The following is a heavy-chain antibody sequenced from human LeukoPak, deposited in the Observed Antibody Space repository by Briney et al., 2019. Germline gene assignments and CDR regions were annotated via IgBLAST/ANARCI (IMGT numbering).Heavy chain of an antibody. Sequence: GRSLRLSCAASGFTFSSYGMHWVRQAPGKGLEWVAVISYDGSNKYYADSVKGRFTISRDNSKNTLYLQMNSLRAEDTAVYYCAKQTWGYSYGFRGQGTLVTVSS. CDR3: AKQTWGYSYGF. V-gene: IGHV3-30*18. CDR1: GFTFSSYG. CDR2: ISYDGSNK. J-gene: IGHJ4*02. D-gene: IGHD5-18*01.